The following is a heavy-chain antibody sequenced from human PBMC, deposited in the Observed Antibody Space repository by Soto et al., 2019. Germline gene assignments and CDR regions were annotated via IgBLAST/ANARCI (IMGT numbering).Heavy chain of an antibody. CDR2: IYYSGST. CDR1: GGSISSGDYY. D-gene: IGHD3-9*01. CDR3: ARGTILNYDILTGIDY. V-gene: IGHV4-30-4*01. J-gene: IGHJ4*02. Sequence: SETLSLTCTVSGGSISSGDYYWSWIRQPPGKGLEWIGYIYYSGSTYYNPSLKSRVTISVDTSKNQFSLKLSSVTAADTAVYYCARGTILNYDILTGIDYWGQGTLVTVSS.